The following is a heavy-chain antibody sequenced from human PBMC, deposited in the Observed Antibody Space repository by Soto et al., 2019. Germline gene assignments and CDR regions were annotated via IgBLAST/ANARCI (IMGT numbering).Heavy chain of an antibody. CDR2: ISAYNGNT. D-gene: IGHD4-4*01. CDR3: ARVLRPGDYNVRFYYYYYMDV. V-gene: IGHV1-18*01. CDR1: GYTFTSYG. Sequence: QVQLVQSGAEVKKPGASVKVSCKASGYTFTSYGISWVRQAPGQGLEWMGWISAYNGNTNYAQKLQGRVTMTTDTSTSTAYMELRSLRSDDTAVYYCARVLRPGDYNVRFYYYYYMDVWGKGTTVTVSS. J-gene: IGHJ6*03.